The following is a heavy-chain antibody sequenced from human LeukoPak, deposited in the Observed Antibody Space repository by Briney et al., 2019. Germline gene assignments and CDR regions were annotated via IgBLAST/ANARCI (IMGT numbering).Heavy chain of an antibody. CDR2: IRYDGSNK. J-gene: IGHJ5*02. V-gene: IGHV3-30*02. Sequence: GGSLRLSCAAFGFTFSSYGMHWVRQAPGKGLEWVAFIRYDGSNKYYADSVKGRFTISRDNSKNTLYLQMNSLRAEDTAVYYCAKEPIAYYYDSSGQAGDWFDPWGQGTLVTVSS. D-gene: IGHD3-22*01. CDR1: GFTFSSYG. CDR3: AKEPIAYYYDSSGQAGDWFDP.